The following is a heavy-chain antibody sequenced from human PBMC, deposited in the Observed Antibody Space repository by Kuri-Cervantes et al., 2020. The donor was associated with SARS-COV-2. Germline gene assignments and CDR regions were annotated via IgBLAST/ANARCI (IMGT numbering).Heavy chain of an antibody. CDR2: INPDGSYT. CDR3: VRDGDHWNFDY. J-gene: IGHJ4*02. Sequence: GGSLRLSWAASGFTFSGHWIHWVRQAPGKGLVWVSRINPDGSYTNNADSVKGRFSLSRDNAKNMLFLQMNSLRAEDTAVYYCVRDGDHWNFDYWGQGTLVTGSS. D-gene: IGHD1-1*01. CDR1: GFTFSGHW. V-gene: IGHV3-74*01.